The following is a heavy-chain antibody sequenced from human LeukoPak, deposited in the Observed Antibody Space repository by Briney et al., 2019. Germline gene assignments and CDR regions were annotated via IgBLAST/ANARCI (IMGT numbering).Heavy chain of an antibody. D-gene: IGHD4-17*01. Sequence: PSGTLSLTCTVSGGSISSGGYYWSWIRQHPGKGLEWIGYIYYSGSTYYNPSLKSRVTISVDTSKNQFSLKLSSVTAADTAVYYCARLRRDAFDIWGQGTMVTVSS. CDR2: IYYSGST. CDR1: GGSISSGGYY. J-gene: IGHJ3*02. CDR3: ARLRRDAFDI. V-gene: IGHV4-31*03.